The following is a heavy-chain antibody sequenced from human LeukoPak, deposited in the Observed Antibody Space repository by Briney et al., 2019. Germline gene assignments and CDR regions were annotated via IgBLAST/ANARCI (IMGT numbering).Heavy chain of an antibody. J-gene: IGHJ4*02. Sequence: PPGTLSLTCAVAGASISNSNWWTWVRQPPGKGLEWIGEIYHSGSTNYKPSLKSRATISVDKSKNQFSLKLSSVTAADTAVYYCASRAPRDNFNRYLPIDYWGQGTLVTVSS. CDR2: IYHSGST. CDR1: GASISNSNW. CDR3: ASRAPRDNFNRYLPIDY. D-gene: IGHD1-20*01. V-gene: IGHV4-4*03.